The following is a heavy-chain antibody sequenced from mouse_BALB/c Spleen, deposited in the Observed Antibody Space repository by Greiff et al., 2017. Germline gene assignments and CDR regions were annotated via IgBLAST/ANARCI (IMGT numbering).Heavy chain of an antibody. V-gene: IGHV2-6-4*01. CDR3: ARNAEGYCGSCSYFDY. CDR2: IWGGGST. Sequence: VQLVESGPGLVAPSQCLSITCTVSGFSLSRYSVHWARQPPGKGLEWLGMIWGGGSTDYNSALKSRLSISKDNSKSQVFIKMNSLQTDDTAMYYWARNAEGYCGSCSYFDYWGRGTTLTVSS. J-gene: IGHJ2*01. D-gene: IGHD1-1*01. CDR1: GFSLSRYS.